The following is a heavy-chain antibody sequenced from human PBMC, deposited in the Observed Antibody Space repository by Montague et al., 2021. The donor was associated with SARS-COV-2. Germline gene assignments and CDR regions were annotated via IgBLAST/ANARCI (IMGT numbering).Heavy chain of an antibody. Sequence: SLSLSCSASGFTFSDYAIYWVRQAPGKGPEWVALISYDGSNKYYADSVKGRFAISRDNSKNTLYLQMNSLRAEDTAVYFCARDRLKWGMITFGGNDYWGQGTLVTVSS. J-gene: IGHJ4*02. CDR3: ARDRLKWGMITFGGNDY. D-gene: IGHD3-16*01. CDR1: GFTFSDYA. V-gene: IGHV3-30*09. CDR2: ISYDGSNK.